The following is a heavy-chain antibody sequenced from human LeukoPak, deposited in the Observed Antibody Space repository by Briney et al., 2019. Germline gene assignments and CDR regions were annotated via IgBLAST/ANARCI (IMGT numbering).Heavy chain of an antibody. V-gene: IGHV3-48*01. CDR1: GFTFSSYS. Sequence: GGSLRLSCAASGFTFSSYSMNWVRQAPGKGLEWVSYISSSSSTIYYADSVKGRFTISRDNAKNSLYLQMNSLRAEDTAVYYCARGTYVLYYWGQGTLVTVSS. D-gene: IGHD3-10*02. CDR3: ARGTYVLYY. CDR2: ISSSSSTI. J-gene: IGHJ4*02.